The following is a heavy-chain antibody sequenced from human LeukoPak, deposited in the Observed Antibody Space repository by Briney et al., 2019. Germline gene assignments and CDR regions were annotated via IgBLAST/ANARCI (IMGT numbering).Heavy chain of an antibody. J-gene: IGHJ3*02. CDR3: AKERGPFDAFDI. V-gene: IGHV3-33*06. Sequence: GGSLRLSCAASGFTFSSYGMHWVRQAPGKGLEWVAVIWSDGNNRFYADSVKGRFTFSRDNSKNTLSLQMNSLRAEDTAVYYCAKERGPFDAFDIRGPGTRGTVS. CDR1: GFTFSSYG. CDR2: IWSDGNNR.